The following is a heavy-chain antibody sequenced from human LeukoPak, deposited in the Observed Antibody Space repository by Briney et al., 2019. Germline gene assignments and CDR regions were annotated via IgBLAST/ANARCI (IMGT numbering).Heavy chain of an antibody. D-gene: IGHD3-22*01. CDR3: ARGGYGDYHYYDSSGYPFDY. CDR1: GYTFTSYY. V-gene: IGHV1-46*01. CDR2: INPSGGST. Sequence: ASVKVSCKASGYTFTSYYMHWVRQAPGQGLEWMGIINPSGGSTSYAQKFQGRVTMTRDMSTSTVYMELSSLRSEDTAVYYCARGGYGDYHYYDSSGYPFDYWGQGTLVTVSS. J-gene: IGHJ4*02.